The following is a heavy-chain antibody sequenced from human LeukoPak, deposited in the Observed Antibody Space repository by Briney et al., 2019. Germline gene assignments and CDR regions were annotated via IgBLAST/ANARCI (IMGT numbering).Heavy chain of an antibody. CDR3: ARKDFGGARAVDY. J-gene: IGHJ4*02. CDR2: IYHTGST. D-gene: IGHD3-16*01. Sequence: SETLSLTCAVSGGSISSSNWWSWVRQPPGKGLEWIGEIYHTGSTNYNPSLKSRVTISVDKSKNQFSLKLSSVTAADTAVYYCARKDFGGARAVDYWGQGTLVTVSS. V-gene: IGHV4-4*02. CDR1: GGSISSSNW.